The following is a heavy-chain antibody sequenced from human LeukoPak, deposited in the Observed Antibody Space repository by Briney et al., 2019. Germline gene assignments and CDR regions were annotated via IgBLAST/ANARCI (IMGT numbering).Heavy chain of an antibody. D-gene: IGHD3-22*01. Sequence: GGSLRLSCAASGFTFSSYAMHWVRQAPGKGLEWVAVISYDGSNKYYADSVKGRFTISRDNSKNTLYLQMNSLRAEDTAVYYCAKDSGYYSYFDYWGQGTLVTVSS. CDR2: ISYDGSNK. CDR1: GFTFSSYA. V-gene: IGHV3-30-3*01. J-gene: IGHJ4*02. CDR3: AKDSGYYSYFDY.